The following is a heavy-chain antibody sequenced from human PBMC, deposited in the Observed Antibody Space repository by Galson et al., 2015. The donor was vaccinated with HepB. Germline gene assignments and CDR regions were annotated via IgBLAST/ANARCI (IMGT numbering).Heavy chain of an antibody. J-gene: IGHJ4*02. D-gene: IGHD6-6*01. CDR1: GFTFSSYH. CDR2: ISSRSYI. V-gene: IGHV3-21*01. Sequence: SLRLSCAMSGFTFSSYHMNWVRQAPGKGLEWVSGISSRSYISYADSVKGRFTISRDNARGSVFLQMNTLRAEDTAVYFCVRDSSSVTFDYWGQGTLVTVSS. CDR3: VRDSSSVTFDY.